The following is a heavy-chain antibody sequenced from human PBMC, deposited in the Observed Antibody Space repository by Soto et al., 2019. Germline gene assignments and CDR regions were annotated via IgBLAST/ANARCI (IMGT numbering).Heavy chain of an antibody. CDR1: GSSISSDYY. CDR3: ATAPKIDYFDS. CDR2: INHSGST. Sequence: PSETLSLTCAVSGSSISSDYYWGWIRQPPGKGLEWIGSINHSGSTYYNPSLKSRVTISVDTSKNQFSLKLTSVTAADTAVYYCATAPKIDYFDSWAQGTLVTVSS. V-gene: IGHV4-38-2*01. J-gene: IGHJ4*02.